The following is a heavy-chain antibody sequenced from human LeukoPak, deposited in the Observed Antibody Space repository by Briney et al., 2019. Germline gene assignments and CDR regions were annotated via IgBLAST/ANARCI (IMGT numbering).Heavy chain of an antibody. D-gene: IGHD5-12*01. CDR1: GYTFTGYY. CDR3: ASSGYGGPAPFDS. Sequence: ASVKVSCKASGYTFTGYYMHWVRQAPGQGPEWMGWINPSGGGTHYAQKYQGRVTMTRDTSISTVYMEMSRLTSDDTAVYYCASSGYGGPAPFDSWGQGTLVTVSS. J-gene: IGHJ4*02. V-gene: IGHV1-2*02. CDR2: INPSGGGT.